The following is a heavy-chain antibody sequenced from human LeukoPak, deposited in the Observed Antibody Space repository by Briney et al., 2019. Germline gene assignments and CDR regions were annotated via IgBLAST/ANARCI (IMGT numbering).Heavy chain of an antibody. Sequence: GESLKISCKGSEYSFTSYWIGWVRQMPGKGLEWMGIIYPGDSDTRYSPSFQGQVTISADKSISTAYLQWSSLKASDTAMYYCARRQSITMVRGVIITGYYFDYWGQGTLVTVSS. CDR2: IYPGDSDT. CDR1: EYSFTSYW. J-gene: IGHJ4*02. D-gene: IGHD3-10*01. V-gene: IGHV5-51*01. CDR3: ARRQSITMVRGVIITGYYFDY.